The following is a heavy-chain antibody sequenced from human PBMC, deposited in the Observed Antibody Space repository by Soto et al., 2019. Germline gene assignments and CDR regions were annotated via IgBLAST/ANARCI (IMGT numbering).Heavy chain of an antibody. CDR2: INHSGST. Sequence: SETLSLTCAVYGGSFSGYYWSWIRQPPGKGLEWIGEINHSGSTNYNPSLKSRVTISVDTSKNQFSLKLSSVTAADTAVYYCARGEVVTHYFDYWGQGTLVTVSS. J-gene: IGHJ4*02. V-gene: IGHV4-34*01. CDR1: GGSFSGYY. CDR3: ARGEVVTHYFDY. D-gene: IGHD2-21*02.